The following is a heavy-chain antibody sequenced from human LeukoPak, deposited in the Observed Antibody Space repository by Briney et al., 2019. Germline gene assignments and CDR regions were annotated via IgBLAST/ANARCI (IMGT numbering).Heavy chain of an antibody. V-gene: IGHV3-74*01. CDR3: ARDSVEWYIFDY. CDR2: TISVGRRT. CDR1: GFSSATYW. D-gene: IGHD3-3*01. Sequence: SMRLSCAPSGFSSATYWMRWVSQAPEGGPVWDACTISVGRRTAYTDSVKGRLTISKDNAENTLYLLMNSLRAEDRAVYYCARDSVEWYIFDYWGQGTLVTVSS. J-gene: IGHJ4*02.